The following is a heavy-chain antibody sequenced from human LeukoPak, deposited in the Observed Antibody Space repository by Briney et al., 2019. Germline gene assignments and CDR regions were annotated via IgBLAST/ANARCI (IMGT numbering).Heavy chain of an antibody. J-gene: IGHJ4*02. CDR3: ARGNPLWFGELYLDY. D-gene: IGHD3-10*01. CDR2: INPSGGST. V-gene: IGHV1-46*01. CDR1: GYTFTSYY. Sequence: ASVKVSCKASGYTFTSYYMHWVRQAPGQGLEWMGIINPSGGSTSYAQKFRGRVTMTRDTSTSTVYMELSSLRSEDTAVYYCARGNPLWFGELYLDYWGQGTLVTVSS.